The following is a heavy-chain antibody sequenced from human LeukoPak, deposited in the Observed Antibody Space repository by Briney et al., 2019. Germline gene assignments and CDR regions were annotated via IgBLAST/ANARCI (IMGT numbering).Heavy chain of an antibody. D-gene: IGHD2-15*01. Sequence: LFGAACRFHHQCYSLRWLHQSTGTERDWVSAIRGSGATTCYADSVQGRFTSSRDTSKKTVYLLMDGLRADDTAVYYCAKEQGSDYFYYLDGGGKGTTVTVSS. V-gene: IGHV3-23*01. J-gene: IGHJ6*03. CDR3: AKEQGSDYFYYLDG. CDR2: IRGSGATT. CDR1: RFHHQCYS.